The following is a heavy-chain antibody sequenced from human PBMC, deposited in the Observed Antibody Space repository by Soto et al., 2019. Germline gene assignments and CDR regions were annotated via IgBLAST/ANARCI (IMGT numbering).Heavy chain of an antibody. CDR2: TYYRSKWYN. CDR1: GDSVSSNSAA. V-gene: IGHV6-1*01. Sequence: SQTLSLTCAISGDSVSSNSAAWNWIRQSPSRGLEWLGRTYYRSKWYNDYAVSVKSRITINPDTSKNQFSLQLNSVTPEDTAVYYCARGGYNWNYGTTDYYYYYGMDVWGQGTTVTVSS. CDR3: ARGGYNWNYGTTDYYYYYGMDV. J-gene: IGHJ6*02. D-gene: IGHD1-7*01.